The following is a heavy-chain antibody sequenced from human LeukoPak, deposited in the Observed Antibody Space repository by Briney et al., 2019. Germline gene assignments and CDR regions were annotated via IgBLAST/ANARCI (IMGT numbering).Heavy chain of an antibody. V-gene: IGHV3-11*04. J-gene: IGHJ4*02. D-gene: IGHD3-22*01. CDR3: ARALADSRGYYLGFDY. Sequence: LSLTCSVSDDSITMYYWTWIRQAPGKGLEWISYITNNGGAMFYGDSLKGRLTIFRDNAKKSLYLQMNSLRPDDTALYYCARALADSRGYYLGFDYWGQGTLVTVSS. CDR1: DDSITMYY. CDR2: ITNNGGAM.